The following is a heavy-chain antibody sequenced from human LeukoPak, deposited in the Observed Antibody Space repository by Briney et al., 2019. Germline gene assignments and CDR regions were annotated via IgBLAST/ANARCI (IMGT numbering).Heavy chain of an antibody. CDR2: IYYSGSA. CDR1: GGSISSSSSY. J-gene: IGHJ5*02. CDR3: ARLSKNYDILTGYEYNWLDP. V-gene: IGHV4-39*01. D-gene: IGHD3-9*01. Sequence: SETLSLTCTVSGGSISSSSSYWGWIRQPPGKGLERIGTIYYSGSAYFNSSLKSRVTISVDTSKNQFSLQLSSVTAADTAVYYCARLSKNYDILTGYEYNWLDPWGQGTLVTVSS.